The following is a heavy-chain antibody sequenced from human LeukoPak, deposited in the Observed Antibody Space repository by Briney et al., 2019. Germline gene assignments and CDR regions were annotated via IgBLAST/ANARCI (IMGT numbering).Heavy chain of an antibody. J-gene: IGHJ4*02. CDR3: ARVRHCSGGSCYYFDY. V-gene: IGHV3-7*01. D-gene: IGHD2-15*01. CDR1: GFTFSSYW. Sequence: GGSLRLSCAASGFTFSSYWMSWVRQAPGKGLERVANIKQDGSEKYYVDSVKGRFTISRDNSKNTLYLQMNSLRAEDTAVYYCARVRHCSGGSCYYFDYWGQGTLVTVSS. CDR2: IKQDGSEK.